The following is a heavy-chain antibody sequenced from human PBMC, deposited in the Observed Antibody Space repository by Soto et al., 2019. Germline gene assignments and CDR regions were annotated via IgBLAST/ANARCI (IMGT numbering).Heavy chain of an antibody. Sequence: GASVKVSCQASGYTFTGYYMHWVRQAPGQGLEWMGWINPNSGGTNYAQKFQGWVTMTRDTSISTAYMELSRLRSDDTAVYYCARGGSSWYYYYGMDVWGQGTTVTVSS. J-gene: IGHJ6*02. CDR3: ARGGSSWYYYYGMDV. CDR1: GYTFTGYY. CDR2: INPNSGGT. D-gene: IGHD6-13*01. V-gene: IGHV1-2*04.